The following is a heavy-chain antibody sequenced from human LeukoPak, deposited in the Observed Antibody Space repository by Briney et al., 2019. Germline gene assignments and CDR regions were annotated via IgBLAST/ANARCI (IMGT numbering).Heavy chain of an antibody. Sequence: GGSLRLSCAASGFTFSSYGMHWVRQAPGKGLEWVAVISYDGSKKYYADSVKGRFTISRDNSKNTLYLQMNSLRAEDTAVYYCAKDLSSGGSGQKQYNWFDPWGQGTLVTVSS. V-gene: IGHV3-30*18. CDR3: AKDLSSGGSGQKQYNWFDP. D-gene: IGHD2-15*01. J-gene: IGHJ5*02. CDR1: GFTFSSYG. CDR2: ISYDGSKK.